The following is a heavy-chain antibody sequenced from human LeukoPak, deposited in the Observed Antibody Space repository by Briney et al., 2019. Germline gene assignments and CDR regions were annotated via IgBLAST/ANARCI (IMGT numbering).Heavy chain of an antibody. CDR1: GGSISSSSYY. V-gene: IGHV4-39*07. J-gene: IGHJ4*02. CDR2: IYYSGST. D-gene: IGHD3-10*01. Sequence: SETLSLTCTVSGGSISSSSYYWGWIRQPPGKGLEWIGSIYYSGSTYYNPSLKSRVTISVDRSKNQFSLKLSSVTAADTAVYYCARDRELLWFGEFESWGQGTLVTVSS. CDR3: ARDRELLWFGEFES.